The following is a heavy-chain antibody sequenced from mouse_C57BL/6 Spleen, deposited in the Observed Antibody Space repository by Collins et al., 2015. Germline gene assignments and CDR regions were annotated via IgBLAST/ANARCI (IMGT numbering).Heavy chain of an antibody. J-gene: IGHJ2*01. D-gene: IGHD2-1*01. V-gene: IGHV1S127*01. Sequence: QVQLQQPGAELVKPGASVKMSCKASGYTFTSYWMHWVKQRPGQGLEWIGVIDPSDSYTSYNQKFKGKATLTVDTSSSTAYMQLSSLTSEDSAVYYCTRSPLPMDYWGQGTTPTVSS. CDR2: IDPSDSYT. CDR1: GYTFTSYW. CDR3: TRSPLPMDY.